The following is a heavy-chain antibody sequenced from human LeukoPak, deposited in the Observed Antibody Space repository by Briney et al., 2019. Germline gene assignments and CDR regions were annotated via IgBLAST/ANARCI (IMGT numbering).Heavy chain of an antibody. Sequence: GGSLRLSCAASGFTFSSYAMSWVRQAPGKGLEWVSAISGSGGSTYYADSVKGRFTISRDNSKNTLYLQMNSLRAEDTAVYYCARGGGYSYGCFDYWGQGTLVTVSS. CDR2: ISGSGGST. CDR1: GFTFSSYA. J-gene: IGHJ4*02. D-gene: IGHD5-18*01. CDR3: ARGGGYSYGCFDY. V-gene: IGHV3-23*01.